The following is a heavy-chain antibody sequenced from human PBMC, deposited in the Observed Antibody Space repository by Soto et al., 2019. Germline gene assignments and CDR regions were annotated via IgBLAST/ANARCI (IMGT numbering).Heavy chain of an antibody. D-gene: IGHD5-18*01. J-gene: IGHJ4*02. CDR3: AKGMDTAMVRSSAGDY. V-gene: IGHV3-30*18. CDR2: ISYDGSNK. CDR1: GFTFSSYG. Sequence: QVQLVESGGGVVQPGRSLRLSCAASGFTFSSYGMHWVRQAPGKGLEWVAVISYDGSNKYYADSVKGRFTISRENSKNTLYLQMNRLRAEDTAVYYCAKGMDTAMVRSSAGDYLGQGTLVTVSS.